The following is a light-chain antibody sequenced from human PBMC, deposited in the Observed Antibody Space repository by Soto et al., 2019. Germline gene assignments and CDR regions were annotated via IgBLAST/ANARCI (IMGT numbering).Light chain of an antibody. J-gene: IGLJ3*02. V-gene: IGLV2-14*03. CDR2: DVS. CDR1: SSDVGSYNY. CDR3: SSYRSDITLL. Sequence: QSALTQPASVSGSPGQSITISCTGTSSDVGSYNYVSWYQQHPGKAPKLIIYDVSVRPSGVSGRFSGSKSGNTASLTISGLQPEDEADYYYSSYRSDITLLFGGGTKLTVL.